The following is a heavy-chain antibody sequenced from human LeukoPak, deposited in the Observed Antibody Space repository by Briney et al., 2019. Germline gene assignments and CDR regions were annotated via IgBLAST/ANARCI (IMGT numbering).Heavy chain of an antibody. Sequence: GGSLRLSCAASGFTFSSYAMSWVRQAPGKGLEWVSAISGSGGSTYYADSVKGRFTISRDNSKNTLYLQMNSLRAEDTAVYYCAKGVLRYFDWSPNWFDPWGQGTLVTVSS. J-gene: IGHJ5*02. V-gene: IGHV3-23*01. CDR2: ISGSGGST. CDR1: GFTFSSYA. D-gene: IGHD3-9*01. CDR3: AKGVLRYFDWSPNWFDP.